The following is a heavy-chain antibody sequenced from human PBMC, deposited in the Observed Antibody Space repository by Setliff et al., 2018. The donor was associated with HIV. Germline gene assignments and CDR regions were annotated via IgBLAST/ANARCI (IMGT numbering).Heavy chain of an antibody. D-gene: IGHD6-19*01. J-gene: IGHJ4*02. CDR3: ARDPPSSGWYRADY. V-gene: IGHV1-69*10. Sequence: SVKVSCKASGGTFSSYAISWVRQAPGQGLEWMGGIIPILGIANYAQKFQGRVTITADKSTSTAYMELSSLRSEDTAVYYCARDPPSSGWYRADYWGQGTLVTSPQ. CDR2: IIPILGIA. CDR1: GGTFSSYA.